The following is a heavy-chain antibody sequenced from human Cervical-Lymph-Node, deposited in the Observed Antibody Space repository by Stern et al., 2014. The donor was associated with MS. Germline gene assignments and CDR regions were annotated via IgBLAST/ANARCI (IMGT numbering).Heavy chain of an antibody. CDR3: AKVPRYGDYVYYYYGMDV. CDR1: GFTFSSYA. J-gene: IGHJ6*02. V-gene: IGHV3-23*04. CDR2: ISGSGGST. D-gene: IGHD4-17*01. Sequence: EVQLVESGGGLVQPGGSLRLSCAASGFTFSSYAMSWVRQAPGKGLEWVSAISGSGGSTYYADSVKGRFTISRDNSKNTLYLQMNSLRAEDTAVYYCAKVPRYGDYVYYYYGMDVWGQGTTVTVSS.